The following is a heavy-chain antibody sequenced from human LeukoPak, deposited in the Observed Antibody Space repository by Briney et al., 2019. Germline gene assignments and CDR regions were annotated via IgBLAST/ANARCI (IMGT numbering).Heavy chain of an antibody. Sequence: SETLSLTCTVSGGSISNSGSYWSWLRQHPETGLEWLGYIYYRGGTYYNPSLKSRLTISIDTSKNQFSLMLSSVTAADTAVYYCARVNTGTYSYGMDIWGQGTTVTVSS. D-gene: IGHD6-13*01. V-gene: IGHV4-31*03. CDR2: IYYRGGT. J-gene: IGHJ6*02. CDR1: GGSISNSGSY. CDR3: ARVNTGTYSYGMDI.